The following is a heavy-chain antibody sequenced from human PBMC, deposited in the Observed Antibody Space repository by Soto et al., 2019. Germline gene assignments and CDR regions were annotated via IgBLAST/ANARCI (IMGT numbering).Heavy chain of an antibody. J-gene: IGHJ2*01. V-gene: IGHV3-30*18. D-gene: IGHD1-26*01. CDR1: GFTFSSYG. CDR3: VKDNLRSGSYENWYFDL. Sequence: QVQLVESGGGVVQPGRSLRLSCAASGFTFSSYGMHWVRQAPGKGLEWLAVISFDGSYKYHADSVKGRFTISRDNSKNTLFLQMSSLRAEDTAVYYCVKDNLRSGSYENWYFDLWGRGTLVTVSS. CDR2: ISFDGSYK.